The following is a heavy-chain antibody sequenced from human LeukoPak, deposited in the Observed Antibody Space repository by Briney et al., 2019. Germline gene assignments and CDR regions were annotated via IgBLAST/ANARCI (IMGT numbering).Heavy chain of an antibody. CDR3: ARGGDFDWLLGNHYYYYMDV. CDR2: IIPIFGTA. V-gene: IGHV1-69*06. D-gene: IGHD3-9*01. J-gene: IGHJ6*03. CDR1: GGTFSSYA. Sequence: SVKVSCKASGGTFSSYAISWVRQAPGQGLEWMGGIIPIFGTANYAQKFQGRVTITADKSTSTAYMELRSLRSDDTAVYYCARGGDFDWLLGNHYYYYMDVWGKGTTVTVSS.